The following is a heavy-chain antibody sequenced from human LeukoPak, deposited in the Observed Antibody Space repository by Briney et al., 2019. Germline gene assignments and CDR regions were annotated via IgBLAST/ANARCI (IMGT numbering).Heavy chain of an antibody. Sequence: SETLSLTCAVYGGSFSGYYWSWIRQPPGKGLEWIGEINHSGSTNYNPPLRSRVTISVDTSKNQFSLKLSSVTAADTAVYYCASGDGYYGMDVWGQGTTVTVSS. J-gene: IGHJ6*02. CDR3: ASGDGYYGMDV. V-gene: IGHV4-34*01. CDR2: INHSGST. CDR1: GGSFSGYY.